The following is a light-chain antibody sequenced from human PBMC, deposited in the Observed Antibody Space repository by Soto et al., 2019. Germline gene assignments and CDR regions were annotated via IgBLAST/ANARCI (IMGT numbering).Light chain of an antibody. CDR1: QSVNTD. CDR2: DAS. CDR3: QHRTSWPLT. J-gene: IGKJ4*01. V-gene: IGKV3-11*01. Sequence: EIVLTQSPATLSLSPGERATLSCRASQSVNTDLAWYQDKPGQAPRLLIYDASNRATGTPARFSGSGSGTDFTLTISSLEPEDFAVYYCQHRTSWPLTFGGGTKVEIK.